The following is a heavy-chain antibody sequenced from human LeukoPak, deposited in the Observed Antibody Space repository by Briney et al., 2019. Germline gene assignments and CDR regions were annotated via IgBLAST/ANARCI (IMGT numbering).Heavy chain of an antibody. J-gene: IGHJ3*02. D-gene: IGHD2-2*02. CDR2: ISSSGSTI. Sequence: GGSLRLSCAASGFTFSDYYMSWIRQAPGKGLEWVSYISSSGSTIYYADSVKGRFTISRDNAKHSLYLQMNSLRAEDAAVYYCARDLIYCSSTSCYKAAGGAFDIWGQGTMVTVSS. CDR1: GFTFSDYY. CDR3: ARDLIYCSSTSCYKAAGGAFDI. V-gene: IGHV3-11*04.